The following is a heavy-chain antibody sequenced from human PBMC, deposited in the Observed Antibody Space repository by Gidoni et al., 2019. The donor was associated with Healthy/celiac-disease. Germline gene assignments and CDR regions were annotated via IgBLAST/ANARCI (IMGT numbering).Heavy chain of an antibody. J-gene: IGHJ5*02. CDR1: GGSFSGYY. D-gene: IGHD2-15*01. V-gene: IGHV4-34*01. Sequence: QVQLQQWGAGLLKPSETLSLTCAVYGGSFSGYYWSWIRQPPGKGLEWIGEINHSGSTNYNPSLKSRVTISVDPSKNQVSLKLSSVTAADTAVYYCARRYCSGGSCYSTGLWNWFDPWGQGTLVTVSS. CDR3: ARRYCSGGSCYSTGLWNWFDP. CDR2: INHSGST.